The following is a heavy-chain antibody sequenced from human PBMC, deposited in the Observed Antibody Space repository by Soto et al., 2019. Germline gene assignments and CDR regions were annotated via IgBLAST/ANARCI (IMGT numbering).Heavy chain of an antibody. Sequence: EVQLVESGGGLVQPGGSLRVSCAASGFTFSSYWMHWVRQAPGKGLVWVSRINSDGSSTSYADSVTGRFTISRDNAKNTLYLQMNSLRAEDTAIYYCARRGAVAGLHYWGQGTLVTVSS. J-gene: IGHJ4*02. CDR3: ARRGAVAGLHY. V-gene: IGHV3-74*01. CDR2: INSDGSST. CDR1: GFTFSSYW. D-gene: IGHD6-19*01.